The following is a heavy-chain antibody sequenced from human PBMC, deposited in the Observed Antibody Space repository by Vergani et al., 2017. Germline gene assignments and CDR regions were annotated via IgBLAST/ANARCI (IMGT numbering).Heavy chain of an antibody. V-gene: IGHV3-11*01. Sequence: QVQLVESGGGLVKPGGSLRLSCAASGFTFSDYYMSWIRQAPGKGLEWVSYISSSGSTIYYADSVKGRFTISRDNAKNSLYLQMNSLRAEDTAVYYCASDYPRTGVTTVTPYFDYWGQGTLVTVSS. CDR1: GFTFSDYY. CDR3: ASDYPRTGVTTVTPYFDY. CDR2: ISSSGSTI. D-gene: IGHD4-17*01. J-gene: IGHJ4*02.